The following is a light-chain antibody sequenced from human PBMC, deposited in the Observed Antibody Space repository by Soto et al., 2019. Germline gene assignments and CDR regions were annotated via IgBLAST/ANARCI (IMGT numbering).Light chain of an antibody. CDR2: GTS. Sequence: EIVLTQSPGTLSLSPGDRATLSCRASQSINGNYLHWYQQKPGQAPRLLIFGTSSRATGIPDRFIGGGSGTDFTLTISRLEPEDFAVYHCQQYSNSPLTFGGGTKVEV. J-gene: IGKJ4*01. V-gene: IGKV3-20*01. CDR3: QQYSNSPLT. CDR1: QSINGNY.